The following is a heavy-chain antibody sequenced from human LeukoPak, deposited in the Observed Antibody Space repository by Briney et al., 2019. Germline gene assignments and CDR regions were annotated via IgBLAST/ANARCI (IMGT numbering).Heavy chain of an antibody. J-gene: IGHJ6*02. Sequence: GGSLRLSCAASGFTFHNYAMPWVRQAPGKGLEWVSGISWNSGSIGYADSVKGRFTISRDDAKNSLYLQMNSLRAEDTALYYCAKDMAGSPSSGMDVWGQGTTVTVSS. V-gene: IGHV3-9*01. CDR1: GFTFHNYA. D-gene: IGHD6-19*01. CDR3: AKDMAGSPSSGMDV. CDR2: ISWNSGSI.